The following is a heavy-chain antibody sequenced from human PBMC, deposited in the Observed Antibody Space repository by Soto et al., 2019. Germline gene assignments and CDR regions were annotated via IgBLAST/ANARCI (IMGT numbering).Heavy chain of an antibody. CDR2: IIHSEST. D-gene: IGHD5-12*01. Sequence: PSETLSLTCAVYGGSFSAYYWSWVRQPPGKGLEWIGEIIHSESTKYNPSLKSRVTISVDTSKNQFSLKLSSVTAADTAVYYCARDSGYSGYSLGSYFDYWGQGTLVTVSS. V-gene: IGHV4-34*12. CDR1: GGSFSAYY. J-gene: IGHJ4*02. CDR3: ARDSGYSGYSLGSYFDY.